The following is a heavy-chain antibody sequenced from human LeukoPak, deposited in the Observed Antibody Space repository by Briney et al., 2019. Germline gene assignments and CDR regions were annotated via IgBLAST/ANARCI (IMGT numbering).Heavy chain of an antibody. D-gene: IGHD3-10*01. Sequence: GGSLRLSCAASGFTFTNFAVGWVRQAPGSALEWVSRIGGSGVTYYADSVKGRFTISRDISKNTLYLQLSSLRADDTAVYYCAKDGSGWSYDSWGQGTLVTVSP. CDR3: AKDGSGWSYDS. CDR2: IGGSGVT. V-gene: IGHV3-23*01. J-gene: IGHJ5*01. CDR1: GFTFTNFA.